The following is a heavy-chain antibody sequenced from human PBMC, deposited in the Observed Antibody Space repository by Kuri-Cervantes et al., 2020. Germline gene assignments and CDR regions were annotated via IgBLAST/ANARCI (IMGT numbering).Heavy chain of an antibody. CDR3: ARAIGYYDSGKGKYYYYYMDV. CDR2: IIPIFGPA. Sequence: SVKVSCKASGGTFSSYAVSWVRQAPGQGLEWMGGIIPIFGPANYAQKFQGRVTITADKSTSTAYMELSSLRSEDTAVYFCARAIGYYDSGKGKYYYYYMDVWGKGTTVTVSS. CDR1: GGTFSSYA. J-gene: IGHJ6*03. V-gene: IGHV1-69*06. D-gene: IGHD3-10*01.